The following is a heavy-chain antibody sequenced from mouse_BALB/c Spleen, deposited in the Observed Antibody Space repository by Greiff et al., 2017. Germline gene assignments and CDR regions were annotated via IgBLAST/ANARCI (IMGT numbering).Heavy chain of an antibody. CDR1: GYTFTDYA. V-gene: IGHV1S137*01. D-gene: IGHD2-14*01. Sequence: QVQLKESGAELVRPGVSVKISCKGSGYTFTDYAMHWVKQSHAKSLEWIGVISTYYGDASYNQKFKGKATMTVDKSSSTAYMELARLTSEDSAIYYCARGGRYDVGAMDYWGEGTSVTVSS. J-gene: IGHJ4*01. CDR3: ARGGRYDVGAMDY. CDR2: ISTYYGDA.